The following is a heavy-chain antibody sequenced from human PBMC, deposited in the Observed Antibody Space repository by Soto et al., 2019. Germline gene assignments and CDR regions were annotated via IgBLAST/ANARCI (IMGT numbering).Heavy chain of an antibody. CDR2: ISGSDDVT. CDR3: AKERWNCWSH. Sequence: PGGSLRLSCAGSGFRFSTYAMSWVRQAPGKGLEWVSLISGSDDVTHYADSVKGRFTISRDNSNNMLYLQMNSLRAEDTAVYYCAKERWNCWSHWGRGTLVTVSS. V-gene: IGHV3-23*01. D-gene: IGHD1-7*01. CDR1: GFRFSTYA. J-gene: IGHJ4*02.